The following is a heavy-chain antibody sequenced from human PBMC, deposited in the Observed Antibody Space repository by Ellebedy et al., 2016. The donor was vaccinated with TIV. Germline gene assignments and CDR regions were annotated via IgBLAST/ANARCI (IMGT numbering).Heavy chain of an antibody. CDR1: GYSFTSNW. J-gene: IGHJ4*02. V-gene: IGHV5-51*01. CDR2: IYPGNSET. D-gene: IGHD2-15*01. CDR3: ARHGKGGGNFEY. Sequence: PGGSLRLSCEGSGYSFTSNWIGWVRQMPGKGLEWRGIIYPGNSETRYSPSFQGQVTISADKAISTAYLQCSSLKASDTAMYYWARHGKGGGNFEYWGQGTLVTVSS.